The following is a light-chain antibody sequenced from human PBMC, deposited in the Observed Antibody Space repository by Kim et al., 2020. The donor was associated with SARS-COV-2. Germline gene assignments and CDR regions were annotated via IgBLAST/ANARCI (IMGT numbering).Light chain of an antibody. Sequence: VAQGKTARITGGGNNSGSKSVHCYQQKPGQAPGLVIYYDSDRPSGIPERFSGSNSGNTATLTISRVEAGDEADYYCQVWDSSSDHLFGTGTKVTVL. CDR3: QVWDSSSDHL. CDR1: NSGSKS. CDR2: YDS. V-gene: IGLV3-21*04. J-gene: IGLJ1*01.